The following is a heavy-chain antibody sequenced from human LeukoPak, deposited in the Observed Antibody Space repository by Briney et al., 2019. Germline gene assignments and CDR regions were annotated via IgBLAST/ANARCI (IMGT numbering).Heavy chain of an antibody. D-gene: IGHD5-18*01. Sequence: GRSLGLSCAASGFTFSSYAMHWVRQAPGKGLEWVAVISYDGSNKYYADSVKGRFTISRDNSKNTLYLQMNSLRAEDTAVYYCAREGRDTAMVNYGMDVWGQGTTVTVSS. CDR1: GFTFSSYA. J-gene: IGHJ6*02. CDR3: AREGRDTAMVNYGMDV. V-gene: IGHV3-30*04. CDR2: ISYDGSNK.